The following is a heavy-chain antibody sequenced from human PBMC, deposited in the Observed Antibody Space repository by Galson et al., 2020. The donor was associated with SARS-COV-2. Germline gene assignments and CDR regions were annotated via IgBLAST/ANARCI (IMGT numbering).Heavy chain of an antibody. V-gene: IGHV3-30-3*01. D-gene: IGHD2-2*02. CDR3: ARAGLRGVPAAILSYMDV. J-gene: IGHJ6*03. CDR2: ISYDGSNK. CDR1: GFTFSSYA. Sequence: GGSLRLSCAASGFTFSSYAMHWVRQAPGKGLEWVAVISYDGSNKYYADSVKGRFTISRDNSKNTLYLQMNSLRAEDTAVYYCARAGLRGVPAAILSYMDVWGKGTTVTVSS.